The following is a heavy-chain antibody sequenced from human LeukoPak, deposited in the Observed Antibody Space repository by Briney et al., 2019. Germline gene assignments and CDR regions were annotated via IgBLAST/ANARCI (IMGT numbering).Heavy chain of an antibody. V-gene: IGHV3-48*01. CDR3: AATSGYEDDAFDI. CDR2: ITSSSSTI. Sequence: PGGSLRLSCAASGFTFSSYSMSWVRQAPGKGLEWVSYITSSSSTIYYADSVKGRFTISRDNAKKSLYLQMNSLRAEDTDVYYCAATSGYEDDAFDIWGQGTMVTVSS. D-gene: IGHD3-22*01. J-gene: IGHJ3*02. CDR1: GFTFSSYS.